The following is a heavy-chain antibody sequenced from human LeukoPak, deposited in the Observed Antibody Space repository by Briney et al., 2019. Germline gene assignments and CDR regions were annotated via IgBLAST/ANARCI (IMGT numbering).Heavy chain of an antibody. J-gene: IGHJ5*02. CDR1: GYTFTGYY. Sequence: GASVKVSCKASGYTFTGYYMHWVRQAPGQGLEWMGWINPNSGGTNYAQKFQGRVTMTRDTSISTAYMELSRLRSDDTAVYYCARVRFPLLNWFDPWGQGTLVTVSS. CDR2: INPNSGGT. CDR3: ARVRFPLLNWFDP. D-gene: IGHD2-21*01. V-gene: IGHV1-2*02.